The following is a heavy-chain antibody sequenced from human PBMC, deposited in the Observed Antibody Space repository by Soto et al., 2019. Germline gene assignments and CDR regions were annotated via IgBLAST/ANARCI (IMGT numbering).Heavy chain of an antibody. V-gene: IGHV4-30-2*01. Sequence: QLQLQESGSGLVKPSQTLSLTCAVSGGSISSGGYSWSWIRQPPGKGLEWIGYIYHSGSTYYNPSLKSRVTLSVDRSKNQFSLKLSSVTAADTAVYYCARGVVVITAIYYFDYWGQGTLVTVSS. J-gene: IGHJ4*02. D-gene: IGHD3-22*01. CDR3: ARGVVVITAIYYFDY. CDR2: IYHSGST. CDR1: GGSISSGGYS.